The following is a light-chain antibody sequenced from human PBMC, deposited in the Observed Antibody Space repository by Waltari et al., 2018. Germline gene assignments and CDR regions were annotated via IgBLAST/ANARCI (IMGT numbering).Light chain of an antibody. J-gene: IGLJ1*01. CDR2: YAR. V-gene: IGLV3-21*01. CDR3: QVWDANNEPGL. CDR1: TIGTNS. Sequence: SYVLPQPPSVSVAPGETARITCGGDTIGTNSVHWYRQKPGQAPVLVISYARDRPSGIPALFSGSNSGDTATLTISRVEAGDEADYYCQVWDANNEPGLFGTGTEVTV.